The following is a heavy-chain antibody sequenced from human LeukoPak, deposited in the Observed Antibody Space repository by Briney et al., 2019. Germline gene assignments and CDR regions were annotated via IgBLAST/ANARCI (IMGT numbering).Heavy chain of an antibody. Sequence: ASVTVSCKASGYTSTSYGISWVRQAPGQGLEWMGWISAYNGNTNYAQKLQGRVTMTTDTSTSTAYMELRSLRSDDTAVYYCARGLPDDFWSGYSVVYWGQGTLVTVSS. V-gene: IGHV1-18*01. CDR1: GYTSTSYG. CDR3: ARGLPDDFWSGYSVVY. CDR2: ISAYNGNT. J-gene: IGHJ4*02. D-gene: IGHD3-3*01.